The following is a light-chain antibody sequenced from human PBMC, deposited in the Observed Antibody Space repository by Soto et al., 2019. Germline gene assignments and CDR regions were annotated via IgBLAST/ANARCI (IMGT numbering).Light chain of an antibody. V-gene: IGLV4-69*01. J-gene: IGLJ3*02. CDR3: QTWGSGIRV. CDR2: VNGDGSH. CDR1: SGHTTYV. Sequence: HPVLTQSPSASASLGASVKITCTLSSGHTTYVVAWLQQQPEKAPRYLMKVNGDGSHTRGDGIPDRFSGSSSGAERYLTISSLQSEDEAVYYCQTWGSGIRVFGGGTKLTVL.